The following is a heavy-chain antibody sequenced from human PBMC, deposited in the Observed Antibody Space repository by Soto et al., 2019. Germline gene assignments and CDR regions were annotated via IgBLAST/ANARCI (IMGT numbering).Heavy chain of an antibody. J-gene: IGHJ5*02. V-gene: IGHV4-31*03. CDR1: GGSISSGGYY. D-gene: IGHD3-22*01. CDR3: ARSGGYYGSNWFDP. CDR2: IYYSGST. Sequence: PSETLSLTCTVSGGSISSGGYYWSWIRQHPGKGLEWIGYIYYSGSTYYNPSLKSRVTISVDTSKNQFSLKLSSVTAADTAVYYCARSGGYYGSNWFDPWGQGTLVTVPS.